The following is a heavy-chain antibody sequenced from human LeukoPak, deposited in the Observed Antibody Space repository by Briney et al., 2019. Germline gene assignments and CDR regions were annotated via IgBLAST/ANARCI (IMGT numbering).Heavy chain of an antibody. V-gene: IGHV3-23*01. CDR1: GFTFSSYA. Sequence: GGSLRLSCAASGFTFSSYAMSWVRQAPGKGLEWVSAISGSGGSTYYADSVTGRFTISRDNSKNTLYLQMNSLRAEDTAVYYCAKDRMIVVVITLFDYWGQGTLVTVSS. CDR3: AKDRMIVVVITLFDY. J-gene: IGHJ4*02. D-gene: IGHD3-22*01. CDR2: ISGSGGST.